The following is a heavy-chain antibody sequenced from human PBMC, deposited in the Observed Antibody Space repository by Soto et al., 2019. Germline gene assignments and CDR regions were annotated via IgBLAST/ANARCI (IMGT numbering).Heavy chain of an antibody. Sequence: SETLSLTCAVYGGSFSGYYWSWIRQPPGAGLEWIGEINHSGSTNYNPSLKSRVTISVDTSKNQFSLKLSSVTAADTAVYYCARARTDHYYDSSGYYLRYYYYYGMDVWGQGTTVS. CDR3: ARARTDHYYDSSGYYLRYYYYYGMDV. J-gene: IGHJ6*02. V-gene: IGHV4-34*01. D-gene: IGHD3-22*01. CDR1: GGSFSGYY. CDR2: INHSGST.